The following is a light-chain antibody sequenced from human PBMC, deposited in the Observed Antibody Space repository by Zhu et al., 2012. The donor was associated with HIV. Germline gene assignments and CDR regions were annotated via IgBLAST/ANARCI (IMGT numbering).Light chain of an antibody. CDR2: GAF. CDR3: QHYTNSVVT. Sequence: PRLLIYGAFSRATGIPDRFSGSGSGTDFTLTISRLEPEDFAVYYCQHYTNSVVTFGGGTKVEIK. V-gene: IGKV3-20*01. J-gene: IGKJ4*01.